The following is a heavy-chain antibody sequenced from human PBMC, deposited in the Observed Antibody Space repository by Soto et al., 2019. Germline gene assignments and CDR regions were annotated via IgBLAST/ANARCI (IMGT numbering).Heavy chain of an antibody. Sequence: GGSLSLSCAASGLTVSANYMSWVRQAPGKGLEWVSLIYSDGTTYYADSVKGRFTISRDNSKNTLYLQMNSLRVEDTAVYYCAKDYDILTGQIFDYWGQGTLVTVSS. CDR3: AKDYDILTGQIFDY. D-gene: IGHD3-9*01. V-gene: IGHV3-53*01. CDR1: GLTVSANY. J-gene: IGHJ4*02. CDR2: IYSDGTT.